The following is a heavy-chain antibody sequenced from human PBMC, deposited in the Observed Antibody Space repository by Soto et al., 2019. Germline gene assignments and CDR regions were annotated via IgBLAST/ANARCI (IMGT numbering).Heavy chain of an antibody. CDR2: IYSGGNK. V-gene: IGHV3-66*01. Sequence: DVQLVESGGGLVLRGESLRLSCAASGFTVGSAYMSWVRQAPGKGLEWVAGIYSGGNKYYADSVEGGFTISRDTSKNSQPLLMNSLTTEDAAIYYFSRGPWVCDTGDYWGQGTLVTVSS. CDR3: SRGPWVCDTGDY. J-gene: IGHJ4*02. D-gene: IGHD2-21*02. CDR1: GFTVGSAY.